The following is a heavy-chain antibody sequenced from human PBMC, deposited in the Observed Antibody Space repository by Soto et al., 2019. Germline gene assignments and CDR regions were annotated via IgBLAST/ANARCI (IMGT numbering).Heavy chain of an antibody. J-gene: IGHJ4*02. CDR1: GGTFSSYT. D-gene: IGHD3-3*01. V-gene: IGHV1-69*02. CDR2: IIPILGIA. Sequence: GASVKVSCKASGGTFSSYTISWVRQAPGQGLEWMGRIIPILGIANYAQKFQGRVTITADKSTSTAYMELSSLRSEDTAVYYCARSRGVFGVVITDYYFDYWGQGTLVTVSS. CDR3: ARSRGVFGVVITDYYFDY.